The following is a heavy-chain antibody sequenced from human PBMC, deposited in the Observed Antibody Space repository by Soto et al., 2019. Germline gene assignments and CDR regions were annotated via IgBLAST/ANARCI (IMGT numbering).Heavy chain of an antibody. V-gene: IGHV1-46*01. Sequence: QVQLVQSGAEVKKPGASVKVSCKASGYTFTSYYMHWVRQAPGQRLEWMGIINPSGGSTRPAQKFQYRGTVTRDTSTSPVDMELGSLRPEDAALYYCARCYSDYSSPVYWVQGTVVTVCS. CDR3: ARCYSDYSSPVY. CDR2: INPSGGST. CDR1: GYTFTSYY. D-gene: IGHD5-12*01. J-gene: IGHJ4*02.